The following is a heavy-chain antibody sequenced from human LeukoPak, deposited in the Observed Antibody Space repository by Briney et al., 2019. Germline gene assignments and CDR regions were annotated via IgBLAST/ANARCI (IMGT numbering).Heavy chain of an antibody. CDR3: ATDKPSGGIWSGYYFVRRAFDI. V-gene: IGHV1-24*01. D-gene: IGHD3-3*01. J-gene: IGHJ3*02. CDR1: GYTLTELS. Sequence: ASVKVSCKVSGYTLTELSMHWVRQAPGKRLEWMGGFDPEDGETIYAQKFQGRVTMTEDTSTDTAYMELSSLRSEDTAVYYCATDKPSGGIWSGYYFVRRAFDIWGQGTMVTVSS. CDR2: FDPEDGET.